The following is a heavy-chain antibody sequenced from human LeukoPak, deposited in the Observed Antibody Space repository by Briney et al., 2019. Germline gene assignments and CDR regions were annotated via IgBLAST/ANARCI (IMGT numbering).Heavy chain of an antibody. CDR1: GDSVSSNNAA. CDR2: TYYRSKWYY. J-gene: IGHJ3*02. D-gene: IGHD5-12*01. Sequence: SQTLSLTCAISGDSVSSNNAAWHWIRQSPSRGLEWLGRTYYRSKWYYDYAVSLKSRVTINPDTSKNHFSLQLSSVAPADTAVYFCAGEDRLSFDIWGQGTMVTVSS. V-gene: IGHV6-1*01. CDR3: AGEDRLSFDI.